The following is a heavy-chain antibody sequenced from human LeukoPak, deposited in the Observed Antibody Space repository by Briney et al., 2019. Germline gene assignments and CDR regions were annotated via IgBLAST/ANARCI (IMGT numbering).Heavy chain of an antibody. CDR1: GGSISSSIYY. V-gene: IGHV4-39*07. D-gene: IGHD3-22*01. J-gene: IGHJ4*02. Sequence: SETLSLTCTVSGGSISSSIYYWGWIRQPPGKGLEWIGSIYYSGSTYYNPSLKSRVTISVDTSKNQFSLKLSSVTAADTAVYYCAREERLSGTLVVISRGDFDYWGQGTLVTVSS. CDR2: IYYSGST. CDR3: AREERLSGTLVVISRGDFDY.